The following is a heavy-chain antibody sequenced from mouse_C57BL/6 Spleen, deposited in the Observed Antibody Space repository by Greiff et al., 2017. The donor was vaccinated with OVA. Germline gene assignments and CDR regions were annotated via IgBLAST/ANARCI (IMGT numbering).Heavy chain of an antibody. J-gene: IGHJ1*03. CDR1: GFNIKDDY. CDR3: TKAFLYGSSWRYFDV. D-gene: IGHD1-1*01. V-gene: IGHV14-4*01. Sequence: VQLQQSGAELVRPGASVKLSCTASGFNIKDDYMHWVKQRPEQGLEWIGWIDPENGDTEYASKFQGKATITADTSSNTAYLQLSSLTSEDTAVYYCTKAFLYGSSWRYFDVWGTGTTVTVSS. CDR2: IDPENGDT.